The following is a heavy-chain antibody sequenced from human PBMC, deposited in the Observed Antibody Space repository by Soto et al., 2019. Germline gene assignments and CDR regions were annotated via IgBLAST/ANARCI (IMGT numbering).Heavy chain of an antibody. CDR2: IRQDGSKK. CDR1: GFTFSDYY. V-gene: IGHV3-7*01. J-gene: IGHJ4*02. CDR3: ARDDPYVGKNDY. D-gene: IGHD3-10*02. Sequence: GSLRLSCAASGFTFSDYYMSWIRQAPGKGLEWVANIRQDGSKKYYVDSVKGRFTISRDNAKNSLYLQMNSLRAEDTAVYYCARDDPYVGKNDYWGQGTLVTVSS.